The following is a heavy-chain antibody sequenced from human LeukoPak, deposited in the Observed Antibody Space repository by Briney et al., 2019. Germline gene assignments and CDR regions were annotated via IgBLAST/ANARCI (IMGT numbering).Heavy chain of an antibody. J-gene: IGHJ4*02. Sequence: ASVKVSCKASGYTFTGYYRHWVRQAPGQGLEWMGWINPNSGGTNYAQKFQGRVTMTRDTSISTAYMELSRLRSDDTAVYYCARGRPLLGNQPNYYFDYWGQGTLVTVSS. CDR3: ARGRPLLGNQPNYYFDY. D-gene: IGHD1-14*01. CDR2: INPNSGGT. V-gene: IGHV1-2*02. CDR1: GYTFTGYY.